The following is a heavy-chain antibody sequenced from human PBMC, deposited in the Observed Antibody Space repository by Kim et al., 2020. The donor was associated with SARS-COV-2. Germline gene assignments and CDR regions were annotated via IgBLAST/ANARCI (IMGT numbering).Heavy chain of an antibody. CDR1: GFTFSSYG. Sequence: GGSLRLSCAASGFTFSSYGMNWVRQAPGKGLEWVSAISSSGSYIYYADSVKGRFTISRDNAKNSLYLQMNSLRAEDTAVYYCASVKITFGGVIGIGSWG. CDR3: ASVKITFGGVIGIGS. D-gene: IGHD3-16*02. J-gene: IGHJ5*01. CDR2: ISSSGSYI. V-gene: IGHV3-21*01.